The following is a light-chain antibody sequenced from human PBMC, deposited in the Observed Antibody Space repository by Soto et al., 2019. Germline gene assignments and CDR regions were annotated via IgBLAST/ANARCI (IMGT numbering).Light chain of an antibody. Sequence: EIVLTQSPGTLSLSPGERATLSCRASQSVSRSYLAWYQQNPGQAPRLLIYGASSRATGIPDRFSGSGSGTDFTLTIIRLEPEDSAVYYCQQYGTSPITFGQGTRLEI. V-gene: IGKV3-20*01. J-gene: IGKJ5*01. CDR1: QSVSRSY. CDR3: QQYGTSPIT. CDR2: GAS.